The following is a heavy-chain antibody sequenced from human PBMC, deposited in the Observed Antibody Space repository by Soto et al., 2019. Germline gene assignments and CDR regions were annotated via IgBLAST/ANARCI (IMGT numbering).Heavy chain of an antibody. V-gene: IGHV4-30-4*01. J-gene: IGHJ4*02. CDR1: GGSISSGDYY. CDR3: ARVHTPQSYGSGSYDFDY. CDR2: IYYSGST. D-gene: IGHD3-10*01. Sequence: SETLSITCTVSGGSISSGDYYWSWIRQPPGKGLEWIGYIYYSGSTYYNPSLKSRVTISVDTSKNQFSLKLSSVTAADTAVYYCARVHTPQSYGSGSYDFDYWGQGTLVTVSS.